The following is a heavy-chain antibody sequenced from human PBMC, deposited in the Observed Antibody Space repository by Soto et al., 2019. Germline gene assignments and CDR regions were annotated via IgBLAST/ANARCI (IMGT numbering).Heavy chain of an antibody. CDR1: GGSISNYY. J-gene: IGHJ5*01. D-gene: IGHD6-13*01. Sequence: LSLTFTVSGGSISNYYWTWIRQPAGKGLEWIGRIYSSGATNYNPSLKSRLTMSVHTSKNQFSLKLGSVTAADTALYCCARQTAYSSSWYDYWGHGTLVTVSS. V-gene: IGHV4-4*07. CDR3: ARQTAYSSSWYDY. CDR2: IYSSGAT.